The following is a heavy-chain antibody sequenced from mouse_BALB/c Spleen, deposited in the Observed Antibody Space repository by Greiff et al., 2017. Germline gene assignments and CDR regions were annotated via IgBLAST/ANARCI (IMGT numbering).Heavy chain of an antibody. CDR3: AKEDGNPWFAY. CDR2: ISSGGST. CDR1: GFTFSSYA. D-gene: IGHD2-1*01. Sequence: EVQRVESGGGLVKPVGSLKLSCAASGFTFSSYAMSWVRQTPEKRLEWVASISSGGSTYYPDSVKGRFTISRDNARNILYLQMSSLRSEDTAMYYCAKEDGNPWFAYWGQGTLVTVSA. V-gene: IGHV5-6-5*01. J-gene: IGHJ3*01.